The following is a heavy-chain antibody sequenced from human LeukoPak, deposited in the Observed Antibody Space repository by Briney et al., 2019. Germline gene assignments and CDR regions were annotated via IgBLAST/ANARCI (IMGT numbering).Heavy chain of an antibody. CDR3: AKQLGYCSDGSCYFPY. CDR1: GFTFSSSA. CDR2: ISNNGGYT. V-gene: IGHV3-23*01. D-gene: IGHD2-15*01. Sequence: GGSLRLSCAAPGFTFSSSAMSWVRQAPGKGLEWVSAISNNGGYTYYADSVQGRFTISRDNSKSTLCLQMNSLRAEDTAVYYCAKQLGYCSDGSCYFPYWGQGTLVTVSS. J-gene: IGHJ4*02.